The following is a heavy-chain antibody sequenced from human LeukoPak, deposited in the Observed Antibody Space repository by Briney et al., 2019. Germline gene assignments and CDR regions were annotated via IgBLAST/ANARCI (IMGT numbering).Heavy chain of an antibody. V-gene: IGHV4-39*01. CDR1: GASLTGGTDY. J-gene: IGHJ4*02. D-gene: IGHD1-26*01. Sequence: SEALSLTRSVSGASLTGGTDYWGWIRLPPGEGLGWLGSIYYTGTPYDNPSLKGRVPISVDTSKTQFSLKLSSVTAADTAVYYCAGRGGSGRAFDLWGRGPLLRLSS. CDR3: AGRGGSGRAFDL. CDR2: IYYTGTP.